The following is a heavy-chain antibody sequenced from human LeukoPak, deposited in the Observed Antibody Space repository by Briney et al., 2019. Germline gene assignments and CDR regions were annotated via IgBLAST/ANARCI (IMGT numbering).Heavy chain of an antibody. J-gene: IGHJ4*02. V-gene: IGHV1-2*02. CDR2: INPNSGGT. D-gene: IGHD3-22*01. CDR3: ARDLTNTYYYDSSGYYSDY. CDR1: GYTFTGYY. Sequence: ASVKVSCKASGYTFTGYYMHWVRQAPGQGLEWMGWINPNSGGTNYAQKFQGRVTMTRDTSISTAYMELSRLRSDDTAVYNCARDLTNTYYYDSSGYYSDYWGQGTLVTVSS.